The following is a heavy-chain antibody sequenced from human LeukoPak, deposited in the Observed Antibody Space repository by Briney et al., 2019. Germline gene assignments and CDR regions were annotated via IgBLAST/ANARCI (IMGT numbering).Heavy chain of an antibody. J-gene: IGHJ3*02. CDR3: AKEVRGDAFDI. D-gene: IGHD3-16*01. Sequence: GGSLRLSCAASGFTFSSYDMHWVRQAPGKGLEWVAVISYDGSNKDYADSVKGRFTISRDNTKNTLLLQMNSLRAEDTAVYYCAKEVRGDAFDIWGQGTMVTVSS. CDR2: ISYDGSNK. V-gene: IGHV3-30*18. CDR1: GFTFSSYD.